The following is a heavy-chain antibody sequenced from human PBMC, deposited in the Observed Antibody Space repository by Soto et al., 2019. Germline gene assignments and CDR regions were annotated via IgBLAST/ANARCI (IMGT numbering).Heavy chain of an antibody. D-gene: IGHD6-19*01. CDR1: GFTFSSYA. J-gene: IGHJ4*02. CDR3: ARRSSGWYFDY. Sequence: EVQLLESGGGLVQPGGSLRLSCAASGFTFSSYAMSWVRQAPGKGLEWVSVISGSGGSTYYADSVKGRFTISRDKSKNALYVQMNSLRAEDTAVYYCARRSSGWYFDYWGQGTLVTVSS. CDR2: ISGSGGST. V-gene: IGHV3-23*01.